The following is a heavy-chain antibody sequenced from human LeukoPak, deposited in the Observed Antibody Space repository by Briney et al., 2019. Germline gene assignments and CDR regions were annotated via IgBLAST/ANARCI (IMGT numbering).Heavy chain of an antibody. D-gene: IGHD3-22*01. CDR2: ISGSGGST. Sequence: GGSLRLSCAASGFTFSSYGMSWVRQAPGKGLEWVSAISGSGGSTYYADSVKGRFTISRDNSKNTLYLQMNSLRAEDTAVYYCAKVGPITMIVVVKYYFDYWGQGTLVTVSS. J-gene: IGHJ4*02. CDR1: GFTFSSYG. V-gene: IGHV3-23*01. CDR3: AKVGPITMIVVVKYYFDY.